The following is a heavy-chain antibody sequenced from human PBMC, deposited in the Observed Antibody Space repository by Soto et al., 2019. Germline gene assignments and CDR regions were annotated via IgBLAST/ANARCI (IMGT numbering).Heavy chain of an antibody. D-gene: IGHD6-13*01. V-gene: IGHV3-30*04. CDR3: ARAVSSSWGFDY. CDR1: GFTFSSYA. CDR2: ISYDGSNK. Sequence: QVQLVESGGGVVQPGRSLRLSCVASGFTFSSYAMHWVRQAPGKGLEWVAVISYDGSNKYYADSVKGQFTISRDNSKYTLYLQMNSLRAEDTSVYYCARAVSSSWGFDYWGQGTLVTVSS. J-gene: IGHJ4*02.